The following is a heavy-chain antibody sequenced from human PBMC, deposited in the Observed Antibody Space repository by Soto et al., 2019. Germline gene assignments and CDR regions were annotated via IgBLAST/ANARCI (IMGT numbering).Heavy chain of an antibody. V-gene: IGHV1-58*01. J-gene: IGHJ3*02. CDR1: GFTFSSSA. D-gene: IGHD3-22*01. CDR2: IVVGSGNT. CDR3: AADLIVGGGAFDI. Sequence: QLVESGGGLVQPGGSLRLSCAASGFTFSSSAVQWVRQARGQRLEWIGWIVVGSGNTNYAQKFQERVTITRDMSTSTAYMELSSLRSEDTAVYYCAADLIVGGGAFDIWGQGTMVTVSS.